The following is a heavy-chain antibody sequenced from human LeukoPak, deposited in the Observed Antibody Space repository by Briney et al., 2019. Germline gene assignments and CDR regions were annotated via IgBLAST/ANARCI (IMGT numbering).Heavy chain of an antibody. CDR2: ISWNSGSI. Sequence: GRSLRLSCAASGFTFDDYAMTWVRQAPGKGLEWVSGISWNSGSIGYADSVKGRFTISRDNAKNSLYLQMNSLRAEDTALYYCAKRHYNWFDPWGQGTLVTVSS. CDR3: AKRHYNWFDP. CDR1: GFTFDDYA. J-gene: IGHJ5*02. V-gene: IGHV3-9*01.